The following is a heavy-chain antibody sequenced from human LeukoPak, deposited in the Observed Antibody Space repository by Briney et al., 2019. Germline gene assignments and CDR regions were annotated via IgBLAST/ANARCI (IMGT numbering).Heavy chain of an antibody. CDR3: ARGVSGAYYYYYMDV. V-gene: IGHV1-8*03. Sequence: ASVKVSCKASGYTFTSYDINWVRQATGQGLEWMGWMNPNSGNTGYAQKFQGRVTITRNTSISTAYMELSSLTSDDSAVYYCARGVSGAYYYYYMDVWGKGTTVTVSS. CDR2: MNPNSGNT. J-gene: IGHJ6*03. CDR1: GYTFTSYD. D-gene: IGHD1-26*01.